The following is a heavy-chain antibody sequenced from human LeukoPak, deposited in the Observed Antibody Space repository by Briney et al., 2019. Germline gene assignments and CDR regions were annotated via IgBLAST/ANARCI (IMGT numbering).Heavy chain of an antibody. CDR3: ARHCPSGSYFRRGAFDI. J-gene: IGHJ3*02. D-gene: IGHD1-26*01. Sequence: SETLSLTCAVSGGSISSSNWWSWVRQSPGKGLAWIGSIYYSGSTYYNPSLKSRVTISVDTSKNQFSLKLSSVTAADTAVYYCARHCPSGSYFRRGAFDIWGQGTMVTVSS. CDR2: IYYSGST. CDR1: GGSISSSNW. V-gene: IGHV4-39*01.